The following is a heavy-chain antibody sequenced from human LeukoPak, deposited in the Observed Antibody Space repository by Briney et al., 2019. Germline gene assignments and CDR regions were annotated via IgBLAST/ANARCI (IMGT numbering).Heavy chain of an antibody. CDR1: GGSFSGYY. CDR3: ARTDGSERAKVY. Sequence: PSETLSPTCAVYGGSFSGYYWSWIRQPPGKGLEWIGEINHSGSTNYNPSLKSRVTISVDTSKNQFSLKLSSVTAADTAVYYCARTDGSERAKVYWGQGTLVTVSS. D-gene: IGHD3-10*01. J-gene: IGHJ4*02. CDR2: INHSGST. V-gene: IGHV4-34*01.